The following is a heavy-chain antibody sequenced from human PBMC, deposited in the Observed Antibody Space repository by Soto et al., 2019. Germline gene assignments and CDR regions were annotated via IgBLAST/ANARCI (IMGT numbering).Heavy chain of an antibody. J-gene: IGHJ4*02. CDR1: GGSLGTLE. V-gene: IGHV1-69*12. D-gene: IGHD3-22*01. CDR2: IVPIFNTA. Sequence: QVQLVQSGAEVKKPGSSVKVSCKASGGSLGTLEINWVRQAPGQGLEWMGGIVPIFNTAKFAPKFQGRVILIADESTATAYMVLTSLTPDDTAVYYCAREASPHSSAWHAWGQGTLVTVSA. CDR3: AREASPHSSAWHA.